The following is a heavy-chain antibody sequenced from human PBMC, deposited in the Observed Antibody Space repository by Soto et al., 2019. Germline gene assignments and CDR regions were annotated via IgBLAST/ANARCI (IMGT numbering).Heavy chain of an antibody. D-gene: IGHD6-19*01. CDR2: MNPNSGNT. Sequence: ASVKVSCKASGYTFTSYDINWVRQATGQGLEWMGWMNPNSGNTGYAQKFQGRVTMTRNTSISTAYMELSSLRSEDTAVYYCAIGNLSGWSPMYNWFDPWGQGTLVTVSS. J-gene: IGHJ5*02. CDR3: AIGNLSGWSPMYNWFDP. CDR1: GYTFTSYD. V-gene: IGHV1-8*01.